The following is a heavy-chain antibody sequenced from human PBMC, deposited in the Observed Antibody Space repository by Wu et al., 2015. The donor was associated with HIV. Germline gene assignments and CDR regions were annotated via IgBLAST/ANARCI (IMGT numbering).Heavy chain of an antibody. CDR2: ISTYDDKV. J-gene: IGHJ4*02. CDR3: ARDLFPDGDLLPGDY. D-gene: IGHD3-10*01. V-gene: IGHV1-18*01. Sequence: QVQLVQSETEMKKPGASLKVSCKASGYTFSAYDINWVRQAPGQALEWMGWISTYDDKVVYGRKFQDRFTMTTDASTSTAYMELRSLRSDDTAIYFCARDLFPDGDLLPGDYWGQGTLVSVSS. CDR1: GYTFSAYD.